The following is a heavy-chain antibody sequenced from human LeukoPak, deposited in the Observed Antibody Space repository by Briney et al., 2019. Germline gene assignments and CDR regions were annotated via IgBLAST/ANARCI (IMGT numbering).Heavy chain of an antibody. CDR3: ARARSGSYSAGPVGFDY. Sequence: GGSLRLSCAASGFTFSSYWMHWVRQAPGKGLVWVSRINTDGSSTSYADSVKGRFTISRDNAKNTLYLQMNSLRAEDTAVYYCARARSGSYSAGPVGFDYWGQGTLVTVSS. D-gene: IGHD1-26*01. CDR2: INTDGSST. V-gene: IGHV3-74*01. CDR1: GFTFSSYW. J-gene: IGHJ4*02.